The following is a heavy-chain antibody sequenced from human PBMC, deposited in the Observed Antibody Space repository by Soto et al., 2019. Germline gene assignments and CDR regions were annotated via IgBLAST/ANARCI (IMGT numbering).Heavy chain of an antibody. CDR1: GFTFSVYA. CDR3: ASLGVGDWANYYYYYGMDV. Sequence: EVQLLESGGGFVQPGGSLRLSCAATGFTFSVYAMTWVRQAPGKGLERVSAVTDNGGSTYSADSVKGRFTISRDNSKNTLFLQMNSLRAEDTAVYYCASLGVGDWANYYYYYGMDVWGQGTTVTVSS. V-gene: IGHV3-23*01. CDR2: VTDNGGST. D-gene: IGHD2-21*02. J-gene: IGHJ6*02.